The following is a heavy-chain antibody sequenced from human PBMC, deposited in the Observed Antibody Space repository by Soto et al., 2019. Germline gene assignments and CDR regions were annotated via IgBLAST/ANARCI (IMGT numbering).Heavy chain of an antibody. CDR2: IIPILGTA. CDR3: ASAPVSSNCGGDCYLNY. V-gene: IGHV1-69*01. D-gene: IGHD2-21*02. J-gene: IGHJ4*02. CDR1: GGTFSSYA. Sequence: QVQLVQSGAEVKKPGSSVKVSCKASGGTFSSYAISWVRQAPGQGLEWMGGIIPILGTANYAQKFQGRVTITADESTSTAYMELSSLRSEDTAVYYCASAPVSSNCGGDCYLNYWGQGTLVTVSS.